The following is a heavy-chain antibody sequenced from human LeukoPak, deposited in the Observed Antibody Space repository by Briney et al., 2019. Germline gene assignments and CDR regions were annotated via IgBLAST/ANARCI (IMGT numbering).Heavy chain of an antibody. CDR3: ARARYCSGGSCRRSYYMDV. Sequence: PSETLSLTCTVSGGSISSYYWSWIRQPPGKGLEWIGEINHSGSTNYNPSLKSRVTISVDTSKNQFSLKLSSVTAADTAVYYCARARYCSGGSCRRSYYMDVWGKGTTVTVSS. CDR1: GGSISSYY. CDR2: INHSGST. V-gene: IGHV4-34*01. J-gene: IGHJ6*03. D-gene: IGHD2-15*01.